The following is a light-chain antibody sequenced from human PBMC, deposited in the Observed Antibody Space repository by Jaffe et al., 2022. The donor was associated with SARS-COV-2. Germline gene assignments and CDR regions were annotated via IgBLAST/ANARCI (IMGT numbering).Light chain of an antibody. V-gene: IGKV1-6*02. J-gene: IGKJ5*01. CDR3: LQDYNYPLT. CDR1: QDIRDH. Sequence: AIQMTQSPSSLSASVGDRVTITCRASQDIRDHLAWYQQKSGKAPALLIYVASNLNSGVPSRFSGSGSGTAFTLTISSLQPEDSATYYCLQDYNYPLTFGQGTRLEIK. CDR2: VAS.